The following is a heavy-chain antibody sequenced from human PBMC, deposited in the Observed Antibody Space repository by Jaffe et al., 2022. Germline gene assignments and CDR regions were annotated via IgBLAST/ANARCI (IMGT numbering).Heavy chain of an antibody. CDR3: ARHGDFCLAY. D-gene: IGHD4-17*01. CDR2: IKKDATSK. CDR1: GFTFSSFW. Sequence: EVHLVESGGGLVQPGGSLRLSCAASGFTFSSFWMGWVRQAPGKGLEWVANIKKDATSKYYVDSVQGRFTISRDNAKDSLYLQMNNLRAEDTAIYYCARHGDFCLAYWGRGTLVTVSS. J-gene: IGHJ4*02. V-gene: IGHV3-7*01.